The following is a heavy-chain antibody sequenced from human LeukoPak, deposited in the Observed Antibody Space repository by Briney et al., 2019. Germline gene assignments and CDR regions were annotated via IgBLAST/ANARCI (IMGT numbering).Heavy chain of an antibody. CDR3: APLFAYRHDY. D-gene: IGHD4-11*01. Sequence: NPSETLSLTCTVSGGSISSSSYYWGWIRQPPGKGLEWIGSIYYSGSTNYNPSLKSRVTISLDTSKNQFSLKLSSITAADTAVYYCAPLFAYRHDYWGQGTLVTVSS. CDR1: GGSISSSSYY. J-gene: IGHJ4*02. CDR2: IYYSGST. V-gene: IGHV4-39*07.